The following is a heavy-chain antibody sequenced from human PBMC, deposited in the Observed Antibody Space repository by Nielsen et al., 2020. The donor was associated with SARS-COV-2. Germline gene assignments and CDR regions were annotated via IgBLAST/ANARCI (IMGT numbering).Heavy chain of an antibody. J-gene: IGHJ5*02. Sequence: GESLKISCAASGFTFSSYSMNWVRQAPGKGLEWVSSISSSSSYIYYADSVKGRFTISRDNAKNSLYLQMNSLRAEDTAVYYCARVDGILGWFDPWGQGTLVTVSS. V-gene: IGHV3-21*01. CDR1: GFTFSSYS. CDR2: ISSSSSYI. CDR3: ARVDGILGWFDP. D-gene: IGHD3-16*01.